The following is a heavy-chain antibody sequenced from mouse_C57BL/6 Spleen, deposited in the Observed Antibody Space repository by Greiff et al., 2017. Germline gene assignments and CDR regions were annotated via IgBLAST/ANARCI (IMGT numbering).Heavy chain of an antibody. V-gene: IGHV5-16*01. J-gene: IGHJ2*01. CDR1: GFTFSDYY. D-gene: IGHD3-3*01. Sequence: EVQLQESEGGLVQPGSSMKLSCTASGFTFSDYYMAWVRQVPEKGLEWVANINYDGSSTYYLDSLKSRFIISRDNAKNILYLQMSSLKSEDTATYYCARARDQYYFDYWGQGTTLTVSS. CDR3: ARARDQYYFDY. CDR2: INYDGSST.